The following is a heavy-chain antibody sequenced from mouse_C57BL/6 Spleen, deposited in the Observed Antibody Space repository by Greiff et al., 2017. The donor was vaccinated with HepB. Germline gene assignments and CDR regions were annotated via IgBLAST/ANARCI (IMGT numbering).Heavy chain of an antibody. V-gene: IGHV1-85*01. CDR1: GYTFTSYD. CDR3: AREGYYGSSYDYAIDD. Sequence: QVQLKESGPELVKPGASVKLSCKASGYTFTSYDINWVRQRPGKGLEWIGWIYHRDGSTKYNEKFKGKATLTVDTASSTAYMELHSLTSEDSAVYFCAREGYYGSSYDYAIDDWGQGAS. J-gene: IGHJ4*01. CDR2: IYHRDGST. D-gene: IGHD1-1*01.